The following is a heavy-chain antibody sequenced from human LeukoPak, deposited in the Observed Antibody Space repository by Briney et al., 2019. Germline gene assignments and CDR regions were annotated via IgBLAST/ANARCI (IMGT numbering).Heavy chain of an antibody. D-gene: IGHD7-27*01. J-gene: IGHJ4*02. Sequence: SETLSLTCTVSGGSISSSSYYWGWIRQPPGKGLEWIGSIYHSGSTYYNPSLRSRVTISLEMSKHQFSLNLTSVTAADTAVYYCASNTGTVFDYWGQGALVTVSS. CDR1: GGSISSSSYY. CDR2: IYHSGST. V-gene: IGHV4-39*07. CDR3: ASNTGTVFDY.